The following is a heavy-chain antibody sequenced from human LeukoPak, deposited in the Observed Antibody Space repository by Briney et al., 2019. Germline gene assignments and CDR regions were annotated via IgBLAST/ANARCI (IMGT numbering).Heavy chain of an antibody. Sequence: GGSLRLSCAASGFTFSSYTMNWVRQAPGKGLGWVSSINSSSYYIYYADSVKGRFTISRDNAKKSLYLQMNSLRAEDTAVYYCARGSTLVRGLNFWSPDYWGQGTLVTVSS. J-gene: IGHJ4*02. CDR3: ARGSTLVRGLNFWSPDY. CDR2: INSSSYYI. D-gene: IGHD3-10*01. V-gene: IGHV3-21*01. CDR1: GFTFSSYT.